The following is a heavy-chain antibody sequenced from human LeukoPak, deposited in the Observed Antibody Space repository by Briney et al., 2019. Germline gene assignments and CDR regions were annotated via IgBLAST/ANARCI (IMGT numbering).Heavy chain of an antibody. D-gene: IGHD3-9*01. CDR3: ARRYYDILTGYPKEDY. Sequence: ASVKVSRKVSGYTFTSYGISWVRQAPGQGLEWMGWISAYNGNTNYAQKLQGRVTMTTDTSTSTAYMELRSLRSDDTAVYYCARRYYDILTGYPKEDYWGQGTLVTVSS. CDR2: ISAYNGNT. V-gene: IGHV1-18*01. J-gene: IGHJ4*02. CDR1: GYTFTSYG.